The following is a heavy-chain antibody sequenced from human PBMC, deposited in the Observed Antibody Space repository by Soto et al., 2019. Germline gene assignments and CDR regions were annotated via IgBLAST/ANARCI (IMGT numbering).Heavy chain of an antibody. CDR2: ISGSGGRT. V-gene: IGHV3-23*01. Sequence: GGSLSLSCAASAFTFSSYAISWVRQAPGKGLEWVSAISGSGGRTYYADSVKGRFTISRDNSKNTLYLQMNSLRAEDTAVYYCAKDSLPEDQHGYWGQGTLVTVSS. CDR3: AKDSLPEDQHGY. CDR1: AFTFSSYA. J-gene: IGHJ4*02.